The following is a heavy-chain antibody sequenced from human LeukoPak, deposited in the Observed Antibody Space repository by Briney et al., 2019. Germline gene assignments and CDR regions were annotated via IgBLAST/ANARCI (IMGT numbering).Heavy chain of an antibody. J-gene: IGHJ4*02. CDR2: ISSSSSTI. D-gene: IGHD3-3*01. Sequence: GGSLRLSCAASGFTFSSYSMNLVRQAPGKGLEWVSYISSSSSTIYYADSVKGRFTISRDNAKNSLYLQMNSLRAEDTAVYYCAREYYDFWSGYYGLGYWGQGTLVTVSS. CDR3: AREYYDFWSGYYGLGY. V-gene: IGHV3-48*01. CDR1: GFTFSSYS.